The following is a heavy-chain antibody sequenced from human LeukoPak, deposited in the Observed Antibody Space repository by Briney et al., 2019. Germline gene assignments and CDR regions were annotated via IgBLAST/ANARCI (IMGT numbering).Heavy chain of an antibody. Sequence: ASVKVSCKASGGTFSSYAISWVRQAPGQGLEWMGRIIPILGIANYAQKFQGRVTITADNSTSTAYMELSSLRSEDTAVYYCAVKAAAGTDYWGQGTLVTVSS. V-gene: IGHV1-69*04. CDR3: AVKAAAGTDY. CDR1: GGTFSSYA. J-gene: IGHJ4*02. CDR2: IIPILGIA. D-gene: IGHD6-13*01.